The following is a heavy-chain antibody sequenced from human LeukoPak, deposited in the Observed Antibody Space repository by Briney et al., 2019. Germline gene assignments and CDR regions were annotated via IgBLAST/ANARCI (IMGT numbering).Heavy chain of an antibody. D-gene: IGHD3-22*01. CDR2: INHSGST. CDR3: ANRGNYYDSSGYSDY. Sequence: SETLSLTCTVSGSSISHNYWSWIRQPPGKGLEWIGEINHSGSTNYNPSLKSRVTISVDTSKNQFSLKLSSVTAADTAVYYCANRGNYYDSSGYSDYWGQGTLVTVSS. J-gene: IGHJ4*02. V-gene: IGHV4-34*01. CDR1: GSSISHNY.